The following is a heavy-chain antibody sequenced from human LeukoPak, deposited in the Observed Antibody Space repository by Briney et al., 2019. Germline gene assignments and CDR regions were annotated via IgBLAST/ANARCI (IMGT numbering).Heavy chain of an antibody. CDR3: GRSVVRGLITGVFDN. J-gene: IGHJ4*02. V-gene: IGHV4-61*02. CDR2: IYTSGDT. CDR1: GDSISSDSYY. D-gene: IGHD3-10*01. Sequence: SQTLSLTCTVSGDSISSDSYYWSWIRQPADKGLEWIGRIYTSGDTNYNPSLKSRLTISLDTSKNQFSLILSSVTAADTAVYYCGRSVVRGLITGVFDNWGQGTLVTV.